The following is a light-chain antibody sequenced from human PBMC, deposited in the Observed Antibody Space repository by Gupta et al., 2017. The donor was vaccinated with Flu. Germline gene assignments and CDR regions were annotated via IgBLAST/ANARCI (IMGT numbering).Light chain of an antibody. CDR3: QAWDTHSTV. V-gene: IGLV3-1*01. CDR2: QDK. CDR1: KLVEKF. J-gene: IGLJ1*01. Sequence: SPGLTASITCSVGKLVEKFVCWYQQKPGPSPLLVIYQDKRRPSGIPERYSGSMSGNTATLTISGTQPMDEADYYCQAWDTHSTVFGPGTKVTVL.